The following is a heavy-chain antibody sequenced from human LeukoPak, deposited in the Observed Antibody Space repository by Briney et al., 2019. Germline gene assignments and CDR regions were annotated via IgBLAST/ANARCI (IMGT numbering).Heavy chain of an antibody. CDR1: GYSISSGYY. CDR3: ARQHDSYHYYYVDV. J-gene: IGHJ6*03. D-gene: IGHD6-13*01. V-gene: IGHV4-38-2*01. Sequence: PSETLSLTCAVSGYSISSGYYWIWIRQPPGKGLEWIGILYHSDSIYYNPSLESRVTMSVDTSKNQFSLKLSFVTAADTAVYYCARQHDSYHYYYVDVWGKGTTVTVSS. CDR2: LYHSDSI.